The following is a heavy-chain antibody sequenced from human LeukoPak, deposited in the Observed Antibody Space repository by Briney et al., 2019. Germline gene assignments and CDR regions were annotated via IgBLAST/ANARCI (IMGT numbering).Heavy chain of an antibody. V-gene: IGHV1-24*01. CDR3: ATVVRERWLQLGYFDY. D-gene: IGHD5-24*01. CDR2: FDPEDGET. CDR1: GYTLTELS. J-gene: IGHJ4*02. Sequence: ASVKVSCKVSGYTLTELSMHWVRQAPGKGLEWMGGFDPEDGETIYAQKFQGRVTMTEDTSTDTAYIELSSLRSEDTAVYYCATVVRERWLQLGYFDYWGQGTLVTVSS.